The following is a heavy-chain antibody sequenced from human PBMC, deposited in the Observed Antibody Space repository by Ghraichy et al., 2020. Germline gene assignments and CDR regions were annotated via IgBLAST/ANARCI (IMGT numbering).Heavy chain of an antibody. V-gene: IGHV3-43*01. CDR1: GFTFDDYT. CDR3: AKDTSLWYSSPTGYYYYMDV. J-gene: IGHJ6*03. D-gene: IGHD6-13*01. CDR2: ISWDGGST. Sequence: GGSLRLSCAASGFTFDDYTMHWVRQASGKGLEWVSLISWDGGSTYYADSVKGRFTISRDNSKNSLYLQMNSLRTEDTALYYCAKDTSLWYSSPTGYYYYMDVWGKGTTVTVSS.